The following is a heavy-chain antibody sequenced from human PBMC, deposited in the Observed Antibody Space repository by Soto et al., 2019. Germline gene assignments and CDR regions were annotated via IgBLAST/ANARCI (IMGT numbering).Heavy chain of an antibody. CDR3: VRHRARNWFDP. CDR2: VYYGGAIFYSGNI. J-gene: IGHJ5*02. D-gene: IGHD6-6*01. V-gene: IGHV4-39*01. Sequence: PSETLSLTCTVSGDSISSSNSHWGWTRQPPGKGLEYIGSVYYGGAIFYSGNIYYNPSLKSRVTISVDTSKNQFSLRLSSVTAADTAVFYCVRHRARNWFDPWGQGTLVTVSS. CDR1: GDSISSSNSH.